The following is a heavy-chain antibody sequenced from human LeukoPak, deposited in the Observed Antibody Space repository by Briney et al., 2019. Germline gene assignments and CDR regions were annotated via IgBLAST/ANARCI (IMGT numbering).Heavy chain of an antibody. Sequence: PGGSLRLSCAASGFTFSDYYMSWTRQAPGKGLEWVSYISSSGSTIYYADSVKGRFTISRDDAKNSLYLQMNSLRAEDTAVYYCARDTLIGVLTGPRFDYWGQGTLVTFSS. V-gene: IGHV3-11*01. CDR1: GFTFSDYY. CDR2: ISSSGSTI. D-gene: IGHD3-9*01. CDR3: ARDTLIGVLTGPRFDY. J-gene: IGHJ4*02.